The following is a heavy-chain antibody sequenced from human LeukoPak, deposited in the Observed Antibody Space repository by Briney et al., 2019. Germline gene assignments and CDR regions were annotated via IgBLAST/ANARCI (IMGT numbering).Heavy chain of an antibody. J-gene: IGHJ3*02. CDR1: GFTFSKYW. CDR2: IKTDGSST. CDR3: ARAVDYYDSSGWI. V-gene: IGHV3-74*01. D-gene: IGHD3-22*01. Sequence: PGGSLRLSCAASGFTFSKYWMHWVRQAPGKGLVWVSRIKTDGSSTNYADSVKGRFTISRDNAKNTLYLQMNSLGAEDTAVYYCARAVDYYDSSGWIWGRGTMVTVSS.